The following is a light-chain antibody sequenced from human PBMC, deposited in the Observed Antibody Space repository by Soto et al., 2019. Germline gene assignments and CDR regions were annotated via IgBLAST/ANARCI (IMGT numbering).Light chain of an antibody. Sequence: DIQMTQSPSTLSASVGDRVTTTCRASQSISSWLAWYQQKPGKAPKLLIYDASSLESGVPSRFSGSRSGTEFTLTISSLQPDDFATYYCQQYNSYTFGQGTKVDIK. J-gene: IGKJ2*01. V-gene: IGKV1-5*01. CDR3: QQYNSYT. CDR2: DAS. CDR1: QSISSW.